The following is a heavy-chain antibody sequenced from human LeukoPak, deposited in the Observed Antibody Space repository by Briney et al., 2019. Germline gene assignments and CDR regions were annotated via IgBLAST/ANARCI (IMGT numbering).Heavy chain of an antibody. J-gene: IGHJ4*02. D-gene: IGHD6-13*01. Sequence: SETLSLTCTVSGGSISSGSYYWRWIRQPAGKGLEWIGRIYTSGSTNYNPSLKSRVTISVDTSKNQFSLKLSSVTAADTAVYYCARASAPGIAAAGGDRFDYWGQGTLVTVSS. CDR1: GGSISSGSYY. V-gene: IGHV4-61*02. CDR3: ARASAPGIAAAGGDRFDY. CDR2: IYTSGST.